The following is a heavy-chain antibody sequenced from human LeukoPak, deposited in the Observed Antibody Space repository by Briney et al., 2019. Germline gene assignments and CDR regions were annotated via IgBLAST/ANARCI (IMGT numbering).Heavy chain of an antibody. CDR1: GYTFTGYY. D-gene: IGHD3-10*01. CDR2: INPNSGGT. J-gene: IGHJ5*02. V-gene: IGHV1-2*02. Sequence: ASVKVSCKASGYTFTGYYMHWVRQAPGQGLEWMGWINPNSGGTNYAQKFQGRVTMTTDTSTSTAYMELRSLRSDDTAVYYCARDATKWFGELYWFDPWGQGTLVTVSS. CDR3: ARDATKWFGELYWFDP.